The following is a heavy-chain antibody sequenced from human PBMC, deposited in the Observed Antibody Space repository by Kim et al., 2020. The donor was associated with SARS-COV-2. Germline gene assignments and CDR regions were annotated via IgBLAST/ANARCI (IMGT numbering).Heavy chain of an antibody. Sequence: SGTTSDNPSLKSRVTTSLATSKTQFSRKLTSVTAADTAVYYCARHKYGYDYWGQGTLVTVSS. D-gene: IGHD5-18*01. CDR2: SGTT. V-gene: IGHV4-30-2*05. CDR3: ARHKYGYDY. J-gene: IGHJ4*02.